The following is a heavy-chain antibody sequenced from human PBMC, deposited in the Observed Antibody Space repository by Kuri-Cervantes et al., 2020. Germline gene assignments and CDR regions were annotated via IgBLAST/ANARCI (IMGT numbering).Heavy chain of an antibody. J-gene: IGHJ4*02. CDR1: GGTFSSYA. D-gene: IGHD3-22*01. V-gene: IGHV1-69*05. CDR2: IIPIFGTA. CDR3: ARGKVVISPFDY. Sequence: SVKVSCKASGGTFSSYAISWVRQAPGQGLEWMGGIIPIFGTANYAQKFQGRVTMTRDTSTSTVYMELSSLRSEDTAVYYCARGKVVISPFDYWGQGTLVTVSS.